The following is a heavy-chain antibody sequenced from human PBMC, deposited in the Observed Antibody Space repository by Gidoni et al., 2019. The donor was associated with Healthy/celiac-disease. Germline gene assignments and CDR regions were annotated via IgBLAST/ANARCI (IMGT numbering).Heavy chain of an antibody. V-gene: IGHV5-10-1*03. J-gene: IGHJ4*02. CDR3: ARSVYGTSPFDY. CDR1: GYSFTSYW. D-gene: IGHD4-17*01. Sequence: EVQLVQSGAEVKKHGESLRIYGKGSGYSFTSYWISWVRQMPGKGLEWMGRIDPSDSYTNSSPSFQGHVTISADKSISTAYLQWSSLKASDTAMYYCARSVYGTSPFDYWGQGTLVTVSS. CDR2: IDPSDSYT.